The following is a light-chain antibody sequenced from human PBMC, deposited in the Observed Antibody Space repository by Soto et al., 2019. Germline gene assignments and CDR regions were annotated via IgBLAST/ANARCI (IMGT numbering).Light chain of an antibody. CDR1: QSVSSK. CDR2: GAS. V-gene: IGKV3-15*01. J-gene: IGKJ1*01. Sequence: EIAMTQSPATLSVSPGERATLSCRASQSVSSKLAWYQQKPGQAPRLLIYGASTRATGIPARFSGSGSGTEFTLTISSLQSEDFAVYYCHQYNHWLTWTFGQGTKVDI. CDR3: HQYNHWLTWT.